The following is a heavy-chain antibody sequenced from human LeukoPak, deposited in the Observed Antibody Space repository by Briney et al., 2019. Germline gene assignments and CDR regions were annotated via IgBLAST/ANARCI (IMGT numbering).Heavy chain of an antibody. Sequence: SETLSLTCTVSGGSISSYYWSWIRQPPGKGLEWIGYIYYSGSTNYNPSLKSRVTISVDTSKNQFSLKLSSVTAADTAVYYCARVVLDYYGSGSYDYWGQGTLVTVSS. V-gene: IGHV4-59*01. J-gene: IGHJ4*02. CDR1: GGSISSYY. D-gene: IGHD3-10*01. CDR3: ARVVLDYYGSGSYDY. CDR2: IYYSGST.